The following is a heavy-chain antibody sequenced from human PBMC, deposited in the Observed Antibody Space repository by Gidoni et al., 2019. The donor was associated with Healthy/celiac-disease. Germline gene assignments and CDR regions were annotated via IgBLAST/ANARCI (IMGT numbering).Heavy chain of an antibody. V-gene: IGHV3-53*01. CDR3: ARAPGIAAFPTLLDI. CDR1: GFTVSSNY. J-gene: IGHJ3*02. Sequence: EVQLVESGGGLIQPGGSLRLSCAASGFTVSSNYMSWVRQAPGKGLEWVSVIYSGGSTYYADSVKGRFTISRDNSKNTLYLQMNSLRAEDTAVYYCARAPGIAAFPTLLDIWGQGTMVTVSS. CDR2: IYSGGST. D-gene: IGHD6-13*01.